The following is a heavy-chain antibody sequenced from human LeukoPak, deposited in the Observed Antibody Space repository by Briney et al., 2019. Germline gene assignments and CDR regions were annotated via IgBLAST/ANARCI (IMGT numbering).Heavy chain of an antibody. CDR3: ARCDGYPTGSWFDP. D-gene: IGHD3-22*01. CDR1: GGSISSGGYS. V-gene: IGHV4-30-2*01. Sequence: PSQTLSLTCAVSGGSISSGGYSWGWIRQPSVKGLEWIGYIYHSGSTYYNPSLKSRVTISVDRSKNQFSLKLSSVTAADTAVYYCARCDGYPTGSWFDPWGQGTLVTVSS. J-gene: IGHJ5*02. CDR2: IYHSGST.